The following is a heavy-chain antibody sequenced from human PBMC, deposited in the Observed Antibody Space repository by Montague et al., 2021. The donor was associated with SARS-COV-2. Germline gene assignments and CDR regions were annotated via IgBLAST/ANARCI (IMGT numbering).Heavy chain of an antibody. J-gene: IGHJ4*02. D-gene: IGHD2-15*01. CDR1: GFSFSDYA. V-gene: IGHV3-30*04. CDR2: ISFDGGNE. Sequence: SLRLSCAASGFSFSDYAMHWVRQAPGKGLEWAAIISFDGGNEHYAVSVKGRFSISRDNSKNTVFLQMNRLRAEDTAVYYCAKDRDTRHTTPIDYWGQGTLVTVSS. CDR3: AKDRDTRHTTPIDY.